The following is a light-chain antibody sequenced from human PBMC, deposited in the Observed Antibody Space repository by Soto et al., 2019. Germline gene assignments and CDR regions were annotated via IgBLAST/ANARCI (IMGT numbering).Light chain of an antibody. CDR3: SSYTSSSTRTVV. J-gene: IGLJ2*01. Sequence: QSALTQPASVSGSPGQSITISCTGTSSDVGGYNYVSWYQQHPGKAPKLMIYDVSNRPSGVSNRFSGSKSGNTASLTISGFQAEDEDDYYCSSYTSSSTRTVVFGGGTKLTVL. CDR2: DVS. CDR1: SSDVGGYNY. V-gene: IGLV2-14*01.